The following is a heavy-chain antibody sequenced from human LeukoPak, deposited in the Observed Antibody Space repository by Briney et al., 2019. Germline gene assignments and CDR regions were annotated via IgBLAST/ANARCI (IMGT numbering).Heavy chain of an antibody. CDR3: ARDQYSSGWRPIDY. CDR1: GYTFTSYG. D-gene: IGHD6-19*01. Sequence: ASVKVSCKASGYTFTSYGISWVRQAPGQGLEWMGWISAYNGNTNYVQKLQGRVTMTTDTSTSTAYMELRSLRSDDTAVYYCARDQYSSGWRPIDYWGQGTLVTASS. V-gene: IGHV1-18*01. J-gene: IGHJ4*02. CDR2: ISAYNGNT.